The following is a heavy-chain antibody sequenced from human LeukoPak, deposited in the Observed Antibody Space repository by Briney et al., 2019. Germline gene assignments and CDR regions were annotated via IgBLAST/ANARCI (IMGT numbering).Heavy chain of an antibody. Sequence: SETQSLTCTVSGGSISSGGYYWSWIRQHPGKGLEWIGYIYYSGSTYYNPSLKSRVTISVDTSKNQFSLKLSSVTAADTAVYYCARASGSYMYYGMDVWGQGTTVTVSS. CDR3: ARASGSYMYYGMDV. CDR2: IYYSGST. J-gene: IGHJ6*02. V-gene: IGHV4-31*03. CDR1: GGSISSGGYY. D-gene: IGHD3-10*01.